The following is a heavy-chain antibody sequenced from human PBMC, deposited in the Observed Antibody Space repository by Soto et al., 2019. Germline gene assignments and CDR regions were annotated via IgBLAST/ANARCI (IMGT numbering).Heavy chain of an antibody. CDR1: GGSISTYY. V-gene: IGHV4-34*01. CDR2: INHSGST. Sequence: SETPSLTCTVSGGSISTYYWSWIRQPPGKGLEWIGEINHSGSTNYNPSLKSRVTISVDTSRNQFSLKLSSVTAADTAVYYCARVTGRYYYGMDVWGQGTTVTVSS. J-gene: IGHJ6*02. CDR3: ARVTGRYYYGMDV.